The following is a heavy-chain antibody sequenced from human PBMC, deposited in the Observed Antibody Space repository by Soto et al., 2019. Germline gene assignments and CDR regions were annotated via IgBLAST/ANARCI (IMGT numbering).Heavy chain of an antibody. D-gene: IGHD2-2*01. CDR3: ARDPEVPAARYYYYGMDV. J-gene: IGHJ6*02. V-gene: IGHV3-48*02. CDR2: ISSSSSTI. CDR1: GFTFSSYS. Sequence: EVQLVESGGGLVQPGGSLRLSCAASGFTFSSYSMNWVRQAPGKGLEWVSYISSSSSTIYYADSVKGRFTISRDNAKNSLYLQMNSLRDEDTAVYYCARDPEVPAARYYYYGMDVWGQGTTVTVSS.